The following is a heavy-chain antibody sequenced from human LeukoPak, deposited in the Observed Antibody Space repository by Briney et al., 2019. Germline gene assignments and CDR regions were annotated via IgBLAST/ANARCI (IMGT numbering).Heavy chain of an antibody. D-gene: IGHD5-18*01. V-gene: IGHV1-69*04. CDR3: ARERAGGYSYGPSPYYYYGMDV. CDR2: IIPILGIA. J-gene: IGHJ6*02. Sequence: ASVKVSCKASGGTFSSYAICWVRQAPGQGLEWMGRIIPILGIANYAQKFQGRVTITADKSTSTAYMELSSLRSEDTAVYYCARERAGGYSYGPSPYYYYGMDVWGQGTTVTVSS. CDR1: GGTFSSYA.